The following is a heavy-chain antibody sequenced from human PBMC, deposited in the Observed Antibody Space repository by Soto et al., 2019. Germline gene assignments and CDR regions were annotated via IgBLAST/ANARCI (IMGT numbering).Heavy chain of an antibody. CDR3: AGYCSSTSCYGDY. J-gene: IGHJ4*02. V-gene: IGHV3-9*01. CDR1: GFTFDDYA. CDR2: ISWNSGSI. Sequence: EVQLVESGGGLVQPGRSLRLSCAASGFTFDDYAMHWVRQAPGKGLEWVSGISWNSGSIGYADSVKGRFTISRDNAKNSLYLQMNSLRAEDTALYYCAGYCSSTSCYGDYWGQGTLVTVSS. D-gene: IGHD2-2*01.